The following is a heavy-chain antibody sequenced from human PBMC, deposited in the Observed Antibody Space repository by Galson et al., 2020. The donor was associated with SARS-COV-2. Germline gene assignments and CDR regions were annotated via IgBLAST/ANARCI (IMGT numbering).Heavy chain of an antibody. V-gene: IGHV4-4*02. CDR2: VYHSGSS. D-gene: IGHD6-19*01. Sequence: SETLSLTCAVSGGSISSGNWWTWVRQPPGKGLEWIGDVYHSGSSNFNPSLKSRVTISVDKSKNHFSLKLTSVTAADTAVYYCARWVGSGGGMDVWGQGTTVTVSS. CDR3: ARWVGSGGGMDV. J-gene: IGHJ6*02. CDR1: GGSISSGNW.